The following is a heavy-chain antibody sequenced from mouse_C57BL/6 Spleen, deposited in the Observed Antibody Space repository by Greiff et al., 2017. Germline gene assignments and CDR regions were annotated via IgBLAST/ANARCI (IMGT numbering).Heavy chain of an antibody. J-gene: IGHJ4*01. Sequence: EVKVVESEGGLVQPGSSMKLSCTASGFTFSDYYMAWVRQVPEKGLEWVANINYDGSSTYYLDSLKSRFIISRDNAKNILYLQMSSLKSEDTATYYCAREGEYDYDSAAYAMDNGGQGPSATASS. V-gene: IGHV5-16*01. D-gene: IGHD2-4*01. CDR3: AREGEYDYDSAAYAMDN. CDR1: GFTFSDYY. CDR2: INYDGSST.